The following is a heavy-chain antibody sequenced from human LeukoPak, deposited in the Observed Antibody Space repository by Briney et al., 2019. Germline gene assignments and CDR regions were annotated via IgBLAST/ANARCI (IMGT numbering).Heavy chain of an antibody. D-gene: IGHD3-9*01. CDR2: ISYDGSNK. CDR3: AKGDVTGYYYGAFDY. Sequence: PGRPLRLSCAASGFTFSSYGMHWVRQAPGKGLEGVAVISYDGSNKYYADSVKGRFTIPRHNSKNTLYLQMNSLRAEDTAVYYCAKGDVTGYYYGAFDYWGQGTLVTVSS. J-gene: IGHJ4*02. V-gene: IGHV3-30*18. CDR1: GFTFSSYG.